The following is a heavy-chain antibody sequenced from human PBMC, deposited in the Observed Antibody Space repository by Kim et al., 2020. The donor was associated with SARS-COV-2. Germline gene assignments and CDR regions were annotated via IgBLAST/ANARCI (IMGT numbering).Heavy chain of an antibody. J-gene: IGHJ4*02. V-gene: IGHV3-74*01. CDR3: VRTSDT. CDR2: DGSRT. Sequence: DGSRTSSADSVKGRFNSSSDNAKNTRYLQMNSLRAEDTAVYYCVRTSDTWGQGTLVTVSS.